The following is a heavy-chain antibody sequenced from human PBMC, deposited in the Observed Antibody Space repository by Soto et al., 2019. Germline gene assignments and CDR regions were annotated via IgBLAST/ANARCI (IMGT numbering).Heavy chain of an antibody. CDR2: INPNSGGT. V-gene: IGHV1-2*02. CDR3: ARTMVRGLPSNCFDP. Sequence: ASVKVSCKASGYTFTGYYMHWVRQAPGQGLEWMGWINPNSGGTNYAQKFQGRVTMTRDTSISTAYMELSRLRSDDTAVYYCARTMVRGLPSNCFDPWGQGTRVAVYS. D-gene: IGHD3-10*01. J-gene: IGHJ5*02. CDR1: GYTFTGYY.